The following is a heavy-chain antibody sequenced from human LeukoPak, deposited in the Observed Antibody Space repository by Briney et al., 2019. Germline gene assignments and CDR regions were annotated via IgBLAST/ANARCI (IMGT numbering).Heavy chain of an antibody. CDR3: ASASNSNLYYYYMDV. CDR2: INPNSGGT. CDR1: GYTFTGYY. J-gene: IGHJ6*03. D-gene: IGHD2/OR15-2a*01. V-gene: IGHV1-2*02. Sequence: ASVKVSCKASGYTFTGYYMHWVRQAPGQGLEWMGWINPNSGGTNYAQRFQGRVTMTRDTSISTAYMELSRLRSDDTAVYYCASASNSNLYYYYMDVWGKGTTVTISS.